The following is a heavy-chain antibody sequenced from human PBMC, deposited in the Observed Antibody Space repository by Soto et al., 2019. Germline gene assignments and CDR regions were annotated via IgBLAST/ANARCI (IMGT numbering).Heavy chain of an antibody. Sequence: SETLSLTCTVSGGSISSYYWSWIRQPPGKGLEWIGYIYHSGSTNNNPSLKSRVTISVDTSKNQFSLKLSSVTAADTAVYYCARTRYISSWYQRVAFDPWGQGTLVNVSS. CDR3: ARTRYISSWYQRVAFDP. CDR2: IYHSGST. V-gene: IGHV4-59*01. D-gene: IGHD6-13*01. CDR1: GGSISSYY. J-gene: IGHJ5*02.